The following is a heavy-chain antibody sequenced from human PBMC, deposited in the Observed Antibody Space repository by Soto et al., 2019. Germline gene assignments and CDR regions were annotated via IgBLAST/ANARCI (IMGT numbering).Heavy chain of an antibody. CDR3: ARDRGCSGGICYRDLGY. CDR1: GFTFSTYS. J-gene: IGHJ4*02. D-gene: IGHD2-15*01. V-gene: IGHV3-48*01. CDR2: ISSTSNTI. Sequence: EVQLVESGGGLVQPGGSLRLSCAASGFTFSTYSMSWDRQAPGKGLEWVSYISSTSNTIYYTDSVKGRFTISRDNAKNSLYLHMNSLSAEDTAVYYCARDRGCSGGICYRDLGYWGQGTLVTVSS.